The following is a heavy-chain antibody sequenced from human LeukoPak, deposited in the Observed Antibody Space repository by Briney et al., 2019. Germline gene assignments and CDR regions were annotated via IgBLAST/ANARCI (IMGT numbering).Heavy chain of an antibody. V-gene: IGHV4-34*01. Sequence: PSETLSLTCAVYGGSFSGYYWSWIRQPPGKGLEWIGEINHSGSTNYNPSLKSRVTISVDTSKNQFSLKLSSVTAADTAVYYCARWGLVVVAATEKYNFDYWGQGTLVTVSS. D-gene: IGHD2-15*01. J-gene: IGHJ4*02. CDR1: GGSFSGYY. CDR3: ARWGLVVVAATEKYNFDY. CDR2: INHSGST.